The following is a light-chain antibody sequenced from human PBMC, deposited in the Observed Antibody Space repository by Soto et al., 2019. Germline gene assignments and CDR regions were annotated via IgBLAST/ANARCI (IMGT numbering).Light chain of an antibody. CDR3: AAWDDSLSRAV. CDR1: SSDVGGYNY. J-gene: IGLJ7*01. V-gene: IGLV2-14*01. Sequence: QSALTQPASVSGSPGQSITISCTGTSSDVGGYNYVTWYQQHPGKAPKLMIYEVSNRPSGVSDRFSGSRSGNTASLTISGLRSEDEAHYYCAAWDDSLSRAVFGGGTQLTVL. CDR2: EVS.